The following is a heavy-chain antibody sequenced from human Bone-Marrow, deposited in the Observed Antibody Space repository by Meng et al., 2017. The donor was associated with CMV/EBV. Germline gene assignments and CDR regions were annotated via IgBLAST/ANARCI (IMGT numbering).Heavy chain of an antibody. CDR3: ARWSYRYCSSTSCYPGGFDP. Sequence: LRLACTVAGGSISSSSYYWGWTRQPPGKGLEWIGSIYYSGSTYYNPSLKSRITISVDTSKNQFSLKLSSVTAADTAVYYCARWSYRYCSSTSCYPGGFDPWGQGTLVTVSS. V-gene: IGHV4-39*07. CDR2: IYYSGST. J-gene: IGHJ5*02. CDR1: GGSISSSSYY. D-gene: IGHD2-2*01.